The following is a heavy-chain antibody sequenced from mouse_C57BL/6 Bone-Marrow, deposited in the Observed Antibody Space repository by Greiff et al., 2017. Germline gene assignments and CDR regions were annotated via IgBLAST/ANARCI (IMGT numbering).Heavy chain of an antibody. CDR2: IYPGGGYT. V-gene: IGHV1-63*01. CDR1: GYTFTNYW. D-gene: IGHD2-4*01. J-gene: IGHJ4*01. Sequence: QVQLKESGAELVRPGTSVKMSCKASGYTFTNYWIGWAKQRPGHGLEWIGDIYPGGGYTNYNEKFKGKATLTADKSSSTAYMQFSSLTSEDSAIYYCARWRDYDADYYAMDYWGQGTSVTVSS. CDR3: ARWRDYDADYYAMDY.